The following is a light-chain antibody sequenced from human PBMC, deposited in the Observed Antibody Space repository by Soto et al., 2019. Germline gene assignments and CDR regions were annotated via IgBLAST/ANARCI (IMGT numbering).Light chain of an antibody. CDR1: SSNIGAGYD. CDR3: QSYDRSLRTYV. Sequence: QSALTQPPSVSGAPGQRVTISCSRSSSNIGAGYDVNWYRQLPGTAPKLLIYGNSDRPSGVPDRFSGSKSGTSASLAITGLQAEDEADYFCQSYDRSLRTYVFGTGTKVTVL. CDR2: GNS. J-gene: IGLJ1*01. V-gene: IGLV1-40*01.